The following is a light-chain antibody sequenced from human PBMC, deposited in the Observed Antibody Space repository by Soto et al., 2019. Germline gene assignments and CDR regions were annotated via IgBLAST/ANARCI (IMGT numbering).Light chain of an antibody. CDR1: QPASNHY. Sequence: VLLQPPRTLYLSPGERATLSCMPSQPASNHYLAWYQQKPGQAPRLLIYDASSRATGIPDRFSGGGSGTDFTLTISRLEPEDFAVYYCQDFSSPQLTFGGGTKVDIK. CDR2: DAS. J-gene: IGKJ4*01. V-gene: IGKV3-20*01. CDR3: QDFSSPQLT.